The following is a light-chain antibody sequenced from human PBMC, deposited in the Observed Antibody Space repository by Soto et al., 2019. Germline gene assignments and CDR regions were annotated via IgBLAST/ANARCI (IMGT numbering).Light chain of an antibody. J-gene: IGKJ4*01. CDR3: QQYGSSPPLT. CDR2: GAS. Sequence: EIVLTQSPGTLSLSPGERATLSCRASQSVTSSYLSWYQQTPGQAPRLLIYGASNRATGIPDRFSGSGAGKDFTLTISRLEPEDSAVYYCQQYGSSPPLTFGGGTKVEIK. CDR1: QSVTSSY. V-gene: IGKV3-20*01.